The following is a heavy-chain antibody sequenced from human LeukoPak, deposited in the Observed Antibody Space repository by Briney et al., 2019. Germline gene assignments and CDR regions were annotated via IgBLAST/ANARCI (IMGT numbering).Heavy chain of an antibody. Sequence: HPGGSLRLSCAASGFTFSSYDMSWVRQAPGKGLEWVSAISDGGSSTYYADAVKGRFTISRDNSKNTLHLQMNTLRAEDTAVYYCARRVVADFDYWGQGTLVTVSS. CDR1: GFTFSSYD. D-gene: IGHD2-15*01. CDR3: ARRVVADFDY. CDR2: ISDGGSST. V-gene: IGHV3-23*01. J-gene: IGHJ4*02.